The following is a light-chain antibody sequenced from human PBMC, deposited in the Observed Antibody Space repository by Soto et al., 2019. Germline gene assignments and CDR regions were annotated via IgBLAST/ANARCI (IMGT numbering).Light chain of an antibody. CDR2: KAS. V-gene: IGKV1-5*03. J-gene: IGKJ1*01. CDR1: QSINSW. Sequence: IQIAQSPSTLSSSLRDRVTITWRASQSINSWLAWYQHKPGKAPKLLIFKASTIETGVPSRFSGSGSETEFTLTISSLQPDDSATYYCQQYNSYSGTFGQGTKVDI. CDR3: QQYNSYSGT.